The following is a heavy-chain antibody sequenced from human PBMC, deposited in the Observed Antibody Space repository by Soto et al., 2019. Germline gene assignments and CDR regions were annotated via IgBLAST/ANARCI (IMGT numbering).Heavy chain of an antibody. CDR3: ARDRPVRGGKAYYYYGMDV. Sequence: PSETLSLTCAVSGGSISSGGYSWSWIRQPPGKGLEWIGYIYHSGSTYYNPSLKSRVTISVDRSKNQFSLKLSSVTAADTAVYYCARDRPVRGGKAYYYYGMDVWGQGTTVTVSS. V-gene: IGHV4-30-2*01. CDR2: IYHSGST. CDR1: GGSISSGGYS. J-gene: IGHJ6*02. D-gene: IGHD3-10*01.